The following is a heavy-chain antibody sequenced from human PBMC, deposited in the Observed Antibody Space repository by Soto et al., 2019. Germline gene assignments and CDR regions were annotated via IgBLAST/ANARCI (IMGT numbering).Heavy chain of an antibody. Sequence: ASVKVSCKASGYSFTDYHIHWVRQAPGQGLEWLGRINPRSGGTSTAQKFQGWVTMTRDRSISTVYMELTRLRSDDTAVYFCARGHSTDCSNGVCSFFYNHEMDVWGQGTTVTVSS. J-gene: IGHJ6*02. CDR3: ARGHSTDCSNGVCSFFYNHEMDV. CDR1: GYSFTDYH. V-gene: IGHV1-2*04. D-gene: IGHD2-8*01. CDR2: INPRSGGT.